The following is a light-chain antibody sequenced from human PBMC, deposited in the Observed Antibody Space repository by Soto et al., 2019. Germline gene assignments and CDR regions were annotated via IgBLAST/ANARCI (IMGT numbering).Light chain of an antibody. V-gene: IGKV3-11*01. J-gene: IGKJ5*01. CDR3: QQRSNWPPT. CDR2: GAS. Sequence: EVVLTQSPATLSVSPGERATLSCRASQSFSINLAWYQQKPGQAPRLLIYGASTRATGIPARFSGSGSGTDFTLTISSLEPEDFAVYYCQQRSNWPPTFGQGTRLEIK. CDR1: QSFSIN.